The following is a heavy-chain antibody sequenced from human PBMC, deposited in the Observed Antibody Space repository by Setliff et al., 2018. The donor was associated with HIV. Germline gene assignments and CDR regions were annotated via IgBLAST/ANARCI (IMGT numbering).Heavy chain of an antibody. CDR2: ISRSSNYI. CDR3: ARKLAPGHGMDI. D-gene: IGHD3-3*02. J-gene: IGHJ6*02. Sequence: PGGSLRLSCAASGFAFTISSMNWVRQAPGKGLEWVSSISRSSNYIYYADSVKGRFTISRDNAKKSLYLQMNSLRAEDTAVYYCARKLAPGHGMDIWGQGTTVTVSS. CDR1: GFAFTISS. V-gene: IGHV3-21*01.